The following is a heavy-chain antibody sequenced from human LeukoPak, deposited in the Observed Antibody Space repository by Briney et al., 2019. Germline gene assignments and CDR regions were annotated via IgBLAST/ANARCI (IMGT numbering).Heavy chain of an antibody. V-gene: IGHV1-69*04. CDR3: VREGSTATSLGY. CDR1: GGTFSSYA. J-gene: IGHJ4*02. Sequence: SVKVSCKASGGTFSSYAISWVRQAPGQGLEWMGRIIPMLTIANYAQKFQGRVTIVADKFTSTGYMELSSLRSEDTAVYYCVREGSTATSLGYWGQRTLVTVSS. CDR2: IIPMLTIA. D-gene: IGHD4-17*01.